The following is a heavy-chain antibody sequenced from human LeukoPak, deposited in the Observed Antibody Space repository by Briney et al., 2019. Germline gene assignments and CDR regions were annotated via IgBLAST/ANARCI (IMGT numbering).Heavy chain of an antibody. D-gene: IGHD6-13*01. CDR1: GASISNYY. CDR3: ARSGTAAGRRDY. V-gene: IGHV4-59*01. Sequence: SETLSLTCTVSGASISNYYWTWIRQPPGKGLEWIGYIYSSGSTNYNPSPKSRVTMSVDTSKNQFSLNLSSVTPADTAVYYCARSGTAAGRRDYWGQGTLVTVSS. CDR2: IYSSGST. J-gene: IGHJ4*02.